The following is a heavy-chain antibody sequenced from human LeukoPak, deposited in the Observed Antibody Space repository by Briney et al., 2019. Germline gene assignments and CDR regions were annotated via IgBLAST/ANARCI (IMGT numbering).Heavy chain of an antibody. CDR2: IHTSGST. V-gene: IGHV4-34*01. CDR1: GGSFSGYY. D-gene: IGHD3-16*02. CDR3: ARLGYDYVWGSYRAFSTNWFDP. Sequence: SETLSLTCAVYGGSFSGYYWSWIRQPPGKGLEWIGRIHTSGSTYYNPSLKSRVTISVDTSKNQFSLKLSSVTAADTAVYYCARLGYDYVWGSYRAFSTNWFDPWGQGTLVTVSS. J-gene: IGHJ5*02.